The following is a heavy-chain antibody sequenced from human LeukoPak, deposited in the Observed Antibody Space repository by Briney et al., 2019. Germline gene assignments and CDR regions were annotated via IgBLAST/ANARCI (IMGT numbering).Heavy chain of an antibody. J-gene: IGHJ6*03. V-gene: IGHV5-51*01. CDR2: IYPGDSDT. CDR3: ARSLVTRASYYYYYYMDV. D-gene: IGHD3-16*02. Sequence: GESLKISCKGSGYSFTSYWIGWVRQMPGKGLEWMGIIYPGDSDTRYSPSFQGQVTISADKSISTAYLQWSSLKASDTAMYYCARSLVTRASYYYYYYMDVWGKGTTVTVSS. CDR1: GYSFTSYW.